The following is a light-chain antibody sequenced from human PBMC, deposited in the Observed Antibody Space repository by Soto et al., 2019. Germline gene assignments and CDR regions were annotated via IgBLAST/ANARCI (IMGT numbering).Light chain of an antibody. CDR3: QQHNDYPLT. CDR1: QGIGNY. CDR2: GAS. J-gene: IGKJ5*01. V-gene: IGKV1-9*01. Sequence: IQLTQSPSSLSVSPGDRVTLTCRASQGIGNYLAWYQQKPGKAPKLLIYGASTLQSSGPSRFSGSGSGTAFTLTISSLQPEDCATYYCQQHNDYPLTFGQGTRLEIK.